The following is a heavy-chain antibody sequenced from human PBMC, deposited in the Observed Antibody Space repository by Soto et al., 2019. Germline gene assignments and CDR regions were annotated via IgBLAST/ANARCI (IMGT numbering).Heavy chain of an antibody. V-gene: IGHV3-64*01. D-gene: IGHD1-26*01. J-gene: IGHJ4*02. CDR3: AREGGSYYFDY. Sequence: EVQLVESGGGLVQPGGSLRLSCAASGFTFSSYALHWVRQAPGKGLEYVSTISRNGGSTYNANSVKGRFTISRDNSKITLYLQMGSLRTEDMAVYYCAREGGSYYFDYWGQGTLVTVS. CDR2: ISRNGGST. CDR1: GFTFSSYA.